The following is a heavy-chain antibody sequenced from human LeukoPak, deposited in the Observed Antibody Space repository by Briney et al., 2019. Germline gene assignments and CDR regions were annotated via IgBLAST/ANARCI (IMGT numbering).Heavy chain of an antibody. V-gene: IGHV4-34*01. CDR3: ARGAMNCSSTSCYVSHFDY. CDR2: INHSGST. Sequence: SETLSLTCAVYGGSFSGYYWSWIRQPPGKGLEWIGEINHSGSTNYNPSPKSRVTISVDTSKNQFSLKLSSVTAADTAVYYCARGAMNCSSTSCYVSHFDYWGQGTLVTVSS. CDR1: GGSFSGYY. J-gene: IGHJ4*02. D-gene: IGHD2-2*01.